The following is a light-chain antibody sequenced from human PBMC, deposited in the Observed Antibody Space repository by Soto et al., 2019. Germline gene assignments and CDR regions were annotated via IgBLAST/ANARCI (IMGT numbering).Light chain of an antibody. CDR2: AAS. V-gene: IGKV1-6*01. Sequence: AIQMTQSPSSLSASVGDRVTITCRASQGIRNDLGWYQQKSGKAPKLLIYAASTLQSGVPSRFSGSGSGTDFTLTISSLQPDDFVTYYCLQDFDYPYTFGQGTKLQI. CDR3: LQDFDYPYT. J-gene: IGKJ2*01. CDR1: QGIRND.